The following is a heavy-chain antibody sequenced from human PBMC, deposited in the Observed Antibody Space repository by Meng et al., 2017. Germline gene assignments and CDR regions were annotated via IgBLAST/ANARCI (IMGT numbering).Heavy chain of an antibody. Sequence: TTLKESCPTMVKPTQTLTLTCTFSGFSLSTSGVGVGWIRQPPGKALEWLALIYWNDDKRYSPSLKSRLTITKDTSKNQVVLTMTNMDPVDTATYYCAHIPYSSSWYEYFQHWGQGTLVTVSS. J-gene: IGHJ1*01. CDR2: IYWNDDK. V-gene: IGHV2-5*01. D-gene: IGHD6-13*01. CDR3: AHIPYSSSWYEYFQH. CDR1: GFSLSTSGVG.